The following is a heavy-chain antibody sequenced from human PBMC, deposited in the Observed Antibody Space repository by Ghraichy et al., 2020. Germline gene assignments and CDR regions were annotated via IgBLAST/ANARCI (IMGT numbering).Heavy chain of an antibody. CDR1: GFTFSNFE. V-gene: IGHV3-48*03. D-gene: IGHD3-16*01. Sequence: GSLRLSCAASGFTFSNFEMYWVRQAPGKGLEWVSHISKSGTTLSYADSVKGRFTISRDNAKSSLYLQMNSLRAEDTAVYSCAKSLRSENYAPSWGQGTLVTVSS. J-gene: IGHJ4*02. CDR2: ISKSGTTL. CDR3: AKSLRSENYAPS.